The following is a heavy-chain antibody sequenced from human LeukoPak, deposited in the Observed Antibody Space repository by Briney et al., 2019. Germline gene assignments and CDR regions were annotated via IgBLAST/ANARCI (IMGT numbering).Heavy chain of an antibody. Sequence: GGSLRLSCAASGFHFSTYGMHWVSQAPGKGLEWVGVIWYDGSNKIYAESVKGRFTISRDNSKNTLYLQMNSLRAEDTAVYYCARDRSWGSQCYFDYWGQGTLVTVSS. J-gene: IGHJ4*02. CDR3: ARDRSWGSQCYFDY. CDR1: GFHFSTYG. D-gene: IGHD7-27*01. CDR2: IWYDGSNK. V-gene: IGHV3-33*01.